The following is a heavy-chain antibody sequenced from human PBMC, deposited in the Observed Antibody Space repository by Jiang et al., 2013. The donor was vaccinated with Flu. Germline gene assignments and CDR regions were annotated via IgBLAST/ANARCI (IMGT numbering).Heavy chain of an antibody. Sequence: VQLVESGGGVVQPGRSLRLSCAASAFTFSSYGMHWVRQTPGKGLEWVAVISSGGSVQYYADSVKGRFTISRDNAKNTLHLQMNSLRDEDTAVYYCAKEGDGSGRYSFDYWGQGTLVTVSS. V-gene: IGHV3-30*18. CDR2: ISSGGSVQ. J-gene: IGHJ4*02. CDR1: AFTFSSYG. CDR3: AKEGDGSGRYSFDY. D-gene: IGHD3-10*01.